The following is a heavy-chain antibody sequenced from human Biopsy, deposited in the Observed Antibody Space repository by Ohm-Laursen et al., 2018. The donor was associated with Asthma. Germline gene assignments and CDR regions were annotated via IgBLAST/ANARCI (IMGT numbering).Heavy chain of an antibody. V-gene: IGHV3-11*01. CDR1: GFTFRDYY. D-gene: IGHD6-13*01. J-gene: IGHJ4*02. CDR3: ARGYSTSWYFGY. CDR2: ISSRGSNI. Sequence: SLRLSCTASGFTFRDYYMTWIRQAPGKGLGWVAYISSRGSNIFYADSVKGRFTISRDNAKKSLFLEMNSLTVEDTAVYFCARGYSTSWYFGYWGQGTLVTVSS.